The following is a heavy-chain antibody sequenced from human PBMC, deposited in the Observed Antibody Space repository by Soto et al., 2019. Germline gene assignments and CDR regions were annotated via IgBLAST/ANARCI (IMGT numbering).Heavy chain of an antibody. J-gene: IGHJ6*02. D-gene: IGHD3-3*01. Sequence: ASVKVSCKASGYTFTSYDINWVRQATGQGLEWMGWMNPNSGNTGYAQKFQGRVTMTRNTSISTAYMELSSLRSEDTAVYYCARGGTGGFYDFWSGYGSRDGMDVWGQGTTVTVSS. CDR1: GYTFTSYD. CDR2: MNPNSGNT. V-gene: IGHV1-8*01. CDR3: ARGGTGGFYDFWSGYGSRDGMDV.